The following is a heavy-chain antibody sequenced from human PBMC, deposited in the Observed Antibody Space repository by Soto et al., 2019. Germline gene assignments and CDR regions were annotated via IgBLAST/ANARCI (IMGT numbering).Heavy chain of an antibody. D-gene: IGHD2-2*01. Sequence: EVQLLESGGDLVQPGGSLRLSCAASGFTFTNYLMTWVRQAPGKVLEWVSSIDKSGGDTYYADSVKGRFTISRDNSKNTLYLQMNGLRAEDTALYYCAKDTYSRSWYFWGQGTLVTVSS. CDR3: AKDTYSRSWYF. CDR1: GFTFTNYL. J-gene: IGHJ4*02. CDR2: IDKSGGDT. V-gene: IGHV3-23*05.